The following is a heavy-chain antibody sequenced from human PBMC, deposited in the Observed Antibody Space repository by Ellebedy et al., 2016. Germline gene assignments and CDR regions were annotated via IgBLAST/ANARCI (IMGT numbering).Heavy chain of an antibody. V-gene: IGHV3-7*01. CDR1: GFTLSAYW. CDR2: IKGDGSGK. D-gene: IGHD3-10*01. CDR3: ARWDLWLGQYYFDS. Sequence: GGSLRLSCAASGFTLSAYWMGWVRQAPGKGLEWVANIKGDGSGKYYVASLKGRSTISRDNAKNSLFLQMNSLRVEDTAVYYCARWDLWLGQYYFDSWGQGTLVTVSS. J-gene: IGHJ4*02.